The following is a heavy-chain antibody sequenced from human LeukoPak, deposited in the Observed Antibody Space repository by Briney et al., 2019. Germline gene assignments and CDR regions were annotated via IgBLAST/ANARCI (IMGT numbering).Heavy chain of an antibody. D-gene: IGHD1-7*01. CDR3: ARVPARLELRYFDY. CDR2: INPNSGGT. J-gene: IGHJ4*02. Sequence: ASVKVSCKASGYTFTGYYMHWVRQAPGQGLEWMGWINPNSGGTNYAQKFQGRVTMTRDTSISTAYMELSRLRSDDTAVYYCARVPARLELRYFDYWGQGTLVTVSS. CDR1: GYTFTGYY. V-gene: IGHV1-2*02.